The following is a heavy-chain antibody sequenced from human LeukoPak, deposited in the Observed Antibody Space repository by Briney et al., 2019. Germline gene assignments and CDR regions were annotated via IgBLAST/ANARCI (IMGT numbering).Heavy chain of an antibody. CDR1: GGSFSGYY. V-gene: IGHV4-34*01. CDR2: INHSGST. J-gene: IGHJ3*02. CDR3: ARVPGYSRSRGAFDI. D-gene: IGHD6-13*01. Sequence: SETLSLTCAVYGGSFSGYYWSWIRQPPGKGLEWIGEINHSGSTNYNPSLKSRVTISVDTSKNQFSLKLSSVTAADTAVYYCARVPGYSRSRGAFDIWGQGTMGTVSS.